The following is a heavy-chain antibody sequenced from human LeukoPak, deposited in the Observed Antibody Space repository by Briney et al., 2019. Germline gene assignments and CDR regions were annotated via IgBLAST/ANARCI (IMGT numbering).Heavy chain of an antibody. Sequence: SLRLSCAASGFTFDDYAMHWVRQAPGKGVEWVSGICWNSGSKDYADSVKGRFTISRDNAKNSLYLQMNSLRAEDTALYYCAKGGYSYYHAFDIWGQGTMVTVSS. V-gene: IGHV3-9*01. J-gene: IGHJ3*02. CDR1: GFTFDDYA. CDR2: ICWNSGSK. CDR3: AKGGYSYYHAFDI. D-gene: IGHD5-18*01.